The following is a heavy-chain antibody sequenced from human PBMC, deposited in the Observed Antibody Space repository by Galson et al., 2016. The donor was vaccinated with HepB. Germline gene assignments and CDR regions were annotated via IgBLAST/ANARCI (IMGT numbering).Heavy chain of an antibody. V-gene: IGHV3-48*01. Sequence: SLRLSCAVSGFTFTSYSMNWVRQAPGKGLEWVAYISSITDSGIYYEDSVKGRFTISRDNSKNSLYLQMNSLRAEDTAVYYCARDSGYCSNIDCCGDAFDIWGQGTMVTVSS. J-gene: IGHJ3*02. CDR3: ARDSGYCSNIDCCGDAFDI. D-gene: IGHD2-2*01. CDR1: GFTFTSYS. CDR2: ISSITDSGI.